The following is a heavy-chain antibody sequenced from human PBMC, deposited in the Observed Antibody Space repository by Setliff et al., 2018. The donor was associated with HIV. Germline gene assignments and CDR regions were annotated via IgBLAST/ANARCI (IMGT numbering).Heavy chain of an antibody. D-gene: IGHD3-10*01. J-gene: IGHJ4*02. V-gene: IGHV4-59*01. CDR2: IYYTGST. CDR1: GGSMSSYY. Sequence: SETLSLTCTASGGSMSSYYWSWIRQPPGKGLEWIGSIYYTGSTDYNPSLMSRVTISLDTPKNQFSLKLNSVIAADTAVYYCARNRVPSSLWGQGTLVTVSS. CDR3: ARNRVPSSL.